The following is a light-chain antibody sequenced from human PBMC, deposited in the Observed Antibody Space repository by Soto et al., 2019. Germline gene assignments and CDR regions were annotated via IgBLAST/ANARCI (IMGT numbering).Light chain of an antibody. CDR3: SSYTTTNTYV. CDR2: EVS. V-gene: IGLV2-14*01. CDR1: SSDVGGYNY. Sequence: QSVLTQPASVSGSPGQSITISCTGTSSDVGGYNYVSWYQHHPGKAPKPMIYEVSNRPSGVSDRFSGSKSGNTASLTISGLQAEDEADYYCSSYTTTNTYVFGTGTKVTVL. J-gene: IGLJ1*01.